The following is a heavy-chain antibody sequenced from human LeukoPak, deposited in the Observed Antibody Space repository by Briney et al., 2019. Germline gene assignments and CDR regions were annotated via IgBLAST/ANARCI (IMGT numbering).Heavy chain of an antibody. CDR1: GGSFSGYY. CDR3: ARGPLWGSYRYTEVPH. J-gene: IGHJ4*02. CDR2: INHSGST. Sequence: PSETLSLTCAVYGGSFSGYYWSWIRQPPGKGLEWIGEINHSGSTNYNPSLKSRVTISVDTSKNQFSLKLSSVTAADTAVYYCARGPLWGSYRYTEVPHWGQGTPVTVSS. V-gene: IGHV4-34*01. D-gene: IGHD3-16*02.